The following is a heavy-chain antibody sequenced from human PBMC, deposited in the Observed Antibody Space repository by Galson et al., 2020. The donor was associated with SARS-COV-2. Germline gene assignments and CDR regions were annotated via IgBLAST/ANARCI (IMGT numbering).Heavy chain of an antibody. J-gene: IGHJ4*02. D-gene: IGHD2-15*01. CDR1: GYSISSSNW. CDR3: AMTSDWGPAATYFDY. V-gene: IGHV4-28*01. CDR2: IYYSGST. Sequence: SETLSLTCDVSGYSISSSNWRGWIRQPPGKGLEWIGYIYYSGSTYYNPSLKSRVTMSVDTSKNQFSLKLSSVNAVDTAVYYCAMTSDWGPAATYFDYWGQGTLVTVSS.